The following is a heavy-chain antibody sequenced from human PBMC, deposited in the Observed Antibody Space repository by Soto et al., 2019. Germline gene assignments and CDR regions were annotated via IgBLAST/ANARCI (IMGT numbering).Heavy chain of an antibody. Sequence: ASVKVSCKASGYIFTSYYIHWVRQAPGQGLEWMGWINPFDGNTKYSQKFQGRVTITRDTSASTAYMELSSLRSEDTAVYYCARSIVVVTALDYWGQGTLVTVSS. J-gene: IGHJ4*02. CDR1: GYIFTSYY. CDR3: ARSIVVVTALDY. V-gene: IGHV1-3*01. D-gene: IGHD2-21*02. CDR2: INPFDGNT.